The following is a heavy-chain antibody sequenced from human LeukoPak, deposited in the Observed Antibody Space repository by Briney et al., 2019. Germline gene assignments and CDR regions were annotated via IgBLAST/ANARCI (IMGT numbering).Heavy chain of an antibody. D-gene: IGHD2-21*01. CDR1: GFIFSNFW. J-gene: IGHJ4*02. Sequence: GGSLRLSCVASGFIFSNFWMTWVRQAPGKGLEWVANIRQDGSEKYYVDSVKGRFTISRDNAKNSLYLQLSSLRGGDTAVYYCARDVDTNFWGQGTLVTVSS. CDR3: ARDVDTNF. CDR2: IRQDGSEK. V-gene: IGHV3-7*03.